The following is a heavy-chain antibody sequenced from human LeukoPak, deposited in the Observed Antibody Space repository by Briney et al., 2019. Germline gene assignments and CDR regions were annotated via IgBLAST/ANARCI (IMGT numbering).Heavy chain of an antibody. CDR3: ARLKIAAAGRGWFDP. V-gene: IGHV4-39*01. CDR1: GGSISSSSYY. Sequence: PSETLSLTCTVSGGSISSSSYYWGWIRQPPGKGLEWIGSIYYSGSIYYNPSLKSRVTISVDTSKNQFSLKLSSVTAADTAVYYCARLKIAAAGRGWFDPWGQGTLVTVSS. J-gene: IGHJ5*02. CDR2: IYYSGSI. D-gene: IGHD6-13*01.